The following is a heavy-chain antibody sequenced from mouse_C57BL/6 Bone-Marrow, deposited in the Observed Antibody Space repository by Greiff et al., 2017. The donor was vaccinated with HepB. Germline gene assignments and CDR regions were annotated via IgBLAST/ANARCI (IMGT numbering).Heavy chain of an antibody. CDR1: GYTFTSYW. Sequence: VQLQQSGTVLARPGASVKMSCKTSGYTFTSYWMHWVKQRPGQGLEWIGAIYPGNSDTSYNQKFKGKAKLTAVTSASTAYMELSSLTNEDSAVYYCTRSLITTVVANLDYWGQGTTLTVSS. D-gene: IGHD1-1*01. CDR2: IYPGNSDT. V-gene: IGHV1-5*01. J-gene: IGHJ2*01. CDR3: TRSLITTVVANLDY.